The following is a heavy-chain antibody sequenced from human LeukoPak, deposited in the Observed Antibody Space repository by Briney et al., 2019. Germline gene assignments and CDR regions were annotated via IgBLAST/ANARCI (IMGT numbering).Heavy chain of an antibody. CDR1: GFTFSSYA. D-gene: IGHD2-8*01. CDR2: FSGSGGTT. CDR3: ANGNRCTSPNCLGYYYFYMDV. J-gene: IGHJ6*03. Sequence: PVGSLRLSCAASGFTFSSYAMNWVRQAPGRGLEWVSGFSGSGGTTYYADSVKGRFTISRDNSKNTLYLQMNSLRAEDTAVYYCANGNRCTSPNCLGYYYFYMDVWGKGTTVTVSS. V-gene: IGHV3-23*01.